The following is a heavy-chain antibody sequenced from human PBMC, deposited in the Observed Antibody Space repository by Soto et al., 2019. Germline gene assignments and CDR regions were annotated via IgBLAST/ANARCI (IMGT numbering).Heavy chain of an antibody. J-gene: IGHJ4*02. D-gene: IGHD2-15*01. CDR3: ARVVVAATNFDY. Sequence: SETLSLTCAVSGGSISSSSWWSWVRQPPGKGLEWIGEIYHSGSTNYNPSLKSRVTISVDKSKNQFSLKLSSVTAADTAVYYCARVVVAATNFDYWGQGTLVTVSS. CDR1: GGSISSSSW. CDR2: IYHSGST. V-gene: IGHV4-4*02.